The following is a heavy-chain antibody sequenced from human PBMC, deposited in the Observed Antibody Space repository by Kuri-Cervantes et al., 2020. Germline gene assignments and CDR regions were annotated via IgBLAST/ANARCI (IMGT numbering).Heavy chain of an antibody. Sequence: SVKVPCKASGGTFSSYAISWVRQAPGRGLEWMGGIIPIFGTANYAQKFQGRVTITADESTSTAYMELSSLRSEDTAVYYCARCVGSGWYFNDYWGQGTLVTVSS. CDR1: GGTFSSYA. CDR3: ARCVGSGWYFNDY. V-gene: IGHV1-69*13. D-gene: IGHD6-19*01. J-gene: IGHJ4*02. CDR2: IIPIFGTA.